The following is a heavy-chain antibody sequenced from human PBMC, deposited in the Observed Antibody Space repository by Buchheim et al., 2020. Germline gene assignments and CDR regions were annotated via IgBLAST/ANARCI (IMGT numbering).Heavy chain of an antibody. Sequence: EVQLVESGGGLVQPGGSLKLSCAASGFNFSGSAMHWVRQASGMGLEWVGRIRSKANIYATAYAASVEGRFTISRDDSKKTAYLQMNSLKTEDTAVYYCLRSKGGEAGWGQGTL. CDR2: IRSKANIYAT. CDR3: LRSKGGEAG. CDR1: GFNFSGSA. D-gene: IGHD1-26*01. J-gene: IGHJ4*02. V-gene: IGHV3-73*02.